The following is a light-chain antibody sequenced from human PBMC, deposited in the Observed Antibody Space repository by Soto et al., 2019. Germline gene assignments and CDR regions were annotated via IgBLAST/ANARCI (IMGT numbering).Light chain of an antibody. CDR1: QSVSSSY. CDR2: GAS. Sequence: EIVLTQFPGTLSLSPGERATLSCRASQSVSSSYLAWYQQKPGQAPRLLIYGASSRATGIPDRFSGSGSGTDFTLTISRLEPEDFAVYYCQKYGSSGWTFGQGTNVEIK. CDR3: QKYGSSGWT. J-gene: IGKJ1*01. V-gene: IGKV3-20*01.